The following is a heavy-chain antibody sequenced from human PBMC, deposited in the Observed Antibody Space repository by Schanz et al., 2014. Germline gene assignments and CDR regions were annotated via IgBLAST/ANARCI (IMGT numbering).Heavy chain of an antibody. Sequence: EVQLVESGGGLVQPGGSLRLSCAASGFSFSTHAMSWVRQAPGQGLEWVSGINTSGGSRYYAESVKGRFTISRDNSKNLVVLQMNSLRVDDTAVYYWKKQDATALWYFEHWGQGTLVTVSS. V-gene: IGHV3-23*04. D-gene: IGHD6-13*01. CDR1: GFSFSTHA. CDR3: KKQDATALWYFEH. CDR2: INTSGGSR. J-gene: IGHJ4*02.